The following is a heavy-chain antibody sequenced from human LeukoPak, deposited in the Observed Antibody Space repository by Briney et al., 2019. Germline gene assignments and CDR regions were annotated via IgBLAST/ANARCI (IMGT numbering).Heavy chain of an antibody. CDR1: AFTFDDYA. CDR2: ISWDGGGT. J-gene: IGHJ4*02. V-gene: IGHV3-43D*03. D-gene: IGHD3-10*01. CDR3: ARDRLWFGELSGSPYYFDY. Sequence: GGSLRLSCAASAFTFDDYAMHWVRQAPGKGLEWVSLISWDGGGTYYADSVKGRFTISRDNAKNSLYLQMNSLRAEDTAVYYCARDRLWFGELSGSPYYFDYWGQGTLVTVSS.